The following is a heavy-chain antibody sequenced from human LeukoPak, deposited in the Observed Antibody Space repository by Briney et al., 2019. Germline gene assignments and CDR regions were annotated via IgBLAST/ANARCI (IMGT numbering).Heavy chain of an antibody. J-gene: IGHJ4*02. V-gene: IGHV1-2*02. CDR1: XFTXXX. CDR3: AREERTPGIAAAGFDY. CDR2: INPNSGGT. Sequence: XFTXXXMHWVRQAPGQGLEWMGWINPNSGGTNYAQKFQGRVTMTRDTSISTAYMELSRLRSDDTAVYYCAREERTPGIAAAGFDYWGQGTLVTVSS. D-gene: IGHD6-13*01.